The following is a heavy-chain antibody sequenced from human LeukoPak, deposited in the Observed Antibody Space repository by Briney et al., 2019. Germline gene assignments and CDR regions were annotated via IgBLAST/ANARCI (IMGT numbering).Heavy chain of an antibody. D-gene: IGHD6-13*01. CDR2: INPNSGGT. CDR1: GYTFTGYY. Sequence: ASVKVSCKASGYTFTGYYMHWVRQAPGQGLEWMGWINPNSGGTNYAQKFQGRVTMTRDTSISTAYMELGRLRSDDTAVYYCASVRIAAAGYDYWGQGTLVTVSS. V-gene: IGHV1-2*02. CDR3: ASVRIAAAGYDY. J-gene: IGHJ4*02.